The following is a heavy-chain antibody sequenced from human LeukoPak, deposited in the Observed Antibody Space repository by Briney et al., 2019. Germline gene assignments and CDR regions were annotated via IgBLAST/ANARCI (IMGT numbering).Heavy chain of an antibody. J-gene: IGHJ6*02. Sequence: GASLRLSCAASGFTFSSYAMSWDRQAPGKGLEWVSAISGSGGSTYYADSVKGRFTISRDNSKNTLYLQMNSLRAEDTAVYYCAKDLTSIQLWLEGINYYYGMDVWGQGTTVTVSS. D-gene: IGHD5-18*01. CDR3: AKDLTSIQLWLEGINYYYGMDV. V-gene: IGHV3-23*01. CDR1: GFTFSSYA. CDR2: ISGSGGST.